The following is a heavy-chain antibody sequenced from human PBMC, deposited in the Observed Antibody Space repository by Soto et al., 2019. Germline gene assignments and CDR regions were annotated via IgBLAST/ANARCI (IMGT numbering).Heavy chain of an antibody. Sequence: PGGSLRLSCAASGFTFSSYAMSWVRQAPGKGLEWVSAISSSGGSTYYADSVKGRFTISRDNSKNTLYLQMNSLRAEDTAVYYCAKDLTWDIVVVPAAISYYYYYGMDFWGQGTTATVS. CDR2: ISSSGGST. J-gene: IGHJ6*02. V-gene: IGHV3-23*01. D-gene: IGHD2-2*02. CDR3: AKDLTWDIVVVPAAISYYYYYGMDF. CDR1: GFTFSSYA.